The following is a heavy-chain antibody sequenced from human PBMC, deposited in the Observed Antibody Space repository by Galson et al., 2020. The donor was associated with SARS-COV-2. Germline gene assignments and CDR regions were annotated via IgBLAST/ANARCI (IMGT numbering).Heavy chain of an antibody. V-gene: IGHV1-2*02. D-gene: IGHD4-17*01. CDR2: IIPTSGGT. CDR3: ARIARYGDGDY. CDR1: GYTFTGFY. Sequence: ASVKVSCKTSGYTFTGFYIHWVRQAPGQGLAWMGWIIPTSGGTNYAQKFQGRVTMTRDTSIDTAYMELSRLTSGDTALYYCARIARYGDGDYWGQGTLVTVSS. J-gene: IGHJ4*02.